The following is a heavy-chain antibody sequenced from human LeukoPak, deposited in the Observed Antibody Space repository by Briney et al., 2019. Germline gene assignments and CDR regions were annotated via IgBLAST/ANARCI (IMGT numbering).Heavy chain of an antibody. CDR1: GFRFSDFW. V-gene: IGHV3-7*01. CDR2: IKQDGSEI. CDR3: ARGRGGPY. Sequence: PGESLRLSCAASGFRFSDFWMTWVRQAPGKGLEWVANIKQDGSEIYYADSVMGRFTISRDNTKNSLHLQMNSLRAEDTAVYYCARGRGGPYWGQGTLVTVSS. D-gene: IGHD3-10*01. J-gene: IGHJ4*02.